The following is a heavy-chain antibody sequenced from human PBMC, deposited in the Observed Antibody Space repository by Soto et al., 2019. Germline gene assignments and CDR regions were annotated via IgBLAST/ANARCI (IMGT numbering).Heavy chain of an antibody. CDR1: GGSINSYW. D-gene: IGHD2-15*01. Sequence: QVQLQESGPGLVKPSETLSLTCSVSGGSINSYWWSWIRQPAGKGLEWIGRVYSSGTTDYNPSLNGRVIMSVETSKNQFYLKLTSVTAADTAVYYCARDIVSYAYAEGYWGQGIQVTVSS. CDR3: ARDIVSYAYAEGY. CDR2: VYSSGTT. V-gene: IGHV4-4*07. J-gene: IGHJ4*02.